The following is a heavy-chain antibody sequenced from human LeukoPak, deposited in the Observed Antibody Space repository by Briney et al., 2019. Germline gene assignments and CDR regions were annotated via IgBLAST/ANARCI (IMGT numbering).Heavy chain of an antibody. V-gene: IGHV3-30*18. CDR1: GFTFSSYG. CDR3: AKDDSYYDFWSGCNY. CDR2: ISYDGSNK. D-gene: IGHD3-3*01. J-gene: IGHJ4*02. Sequence: GGSLRLSCAASGFTFSSYGMHWVRQAPGKGLEWVAVISYDGSNKYYADFVKGRFTISRDNSKNTLYLQMNSLRAEDTAVYYCAKDDSYYDFWSGCNYWGQGTLVTVSS.